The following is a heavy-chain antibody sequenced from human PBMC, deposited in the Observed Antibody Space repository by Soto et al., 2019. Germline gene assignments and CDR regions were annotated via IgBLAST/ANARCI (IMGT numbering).Heavy chain of an antibody. D-gene: IGHD5-18*01. CDR3: ARDLKGYSFGPGWFDP. CDR2: TFNAEN. CDR1: GGSIGNGLYY. V-gene: IGHV4-31*03. J-gene: IGHJ5*02. Sequence: PSETLSLTCTVSGGSIGNGLYYWSWIRQYPGKGLAWIGHTFNAENSYNPSLKSRFAISMDTSKNQLSLKLSFVTAADTAIYFCARDLKGYSFGPGWFDPWGQGTLVTVSS.